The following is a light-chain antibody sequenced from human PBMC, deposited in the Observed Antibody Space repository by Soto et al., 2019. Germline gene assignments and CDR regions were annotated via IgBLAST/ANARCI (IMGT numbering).Light chain of an antibody. J-gene: IGLJ3*02. CDR2: EVN. CDR3: SSSAGTNSFVL. Sequence: QSVLTQPPSASGSPGQSVTISCTGTSSDIGGYNSVSWYHQHPGKAPKLMIYEVNKRPLGVPERFSGSKSGNTASLTVSGLQADDEADYYCSSSAGTNSFVLFGGGTKLTVL. CDR1: SSDIGGYNS. V-gene: IGLV2-8*01.